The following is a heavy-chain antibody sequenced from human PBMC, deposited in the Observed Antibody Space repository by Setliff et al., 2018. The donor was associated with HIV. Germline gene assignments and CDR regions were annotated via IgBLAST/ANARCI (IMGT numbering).Heavy chain of an antibody. CDR2: MNPNTGVA. Sequence: GASVKVSCKASGHTFSNSDIHWVRRATGQGLEWMGWMNPNTGVAGYALKFQGRVTMTRETSISTAYMELSSLTSEDTAVYWCPSGKGVGGVVITDGLDVWGKGTTVTVSS. CDR1: GHTFSNSD. D-gene: IGHD3-10*01. CDR3: PSGKGVGGVVITDGLDV. V-gene: IGHV1-8*01. J-gene: IGHJ6*04.